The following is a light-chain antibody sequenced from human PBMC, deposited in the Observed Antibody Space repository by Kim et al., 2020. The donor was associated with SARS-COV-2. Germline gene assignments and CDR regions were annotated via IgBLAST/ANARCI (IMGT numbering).Light chain of an antibody. V-gene: IGLV2-8*01. Sequence: PGQSVTISCTGTSSDVGGYNYVSWYQQHPGKAPNLMIYEVSKRPSGVPDRFSGSKSGNTASLTVSGLQAEDEADYYCSSYAGSNNVFGTGTKVTVL. J-gene: IGLJ1*01. CDR1: SSDVGGYNY. CDR3: SSYAGSNNV. CDR2: EVS.